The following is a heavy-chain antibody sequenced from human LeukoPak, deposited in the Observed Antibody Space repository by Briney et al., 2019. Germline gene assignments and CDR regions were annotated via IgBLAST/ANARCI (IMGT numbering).Heavy chain of an antibody. CDR3: ARAVILTPPDY. J-gene: IGHJ4*02. D-gene: IGHD3-9*01. V-gene: IGHV4-31*03. Sequence: SETLSLTCTVSRGSVSSGNYYWSWIRQHPGKGLEWIGYIPSSGSTHYKSSLKGRVIISADTSTNQFSLRLSSVTAADTAFYYCARAVILTPPDYWGQGILVTVSS. CDR1: RGSVSSGNYY. CDR2: IPSSGST.